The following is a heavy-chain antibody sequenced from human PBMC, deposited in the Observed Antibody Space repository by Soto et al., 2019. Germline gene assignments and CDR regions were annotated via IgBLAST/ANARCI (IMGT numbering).Heavy chain of an antibody. D-gene: IGHD1-26*01. V-gene: IGHV3-20*04. J-gene: IGHJ6*02. CDR2: INWNGGST. Sequence: EVQLVESGGGVVRPGGSLRLSCAASGFTFDDYGMSWVRQAPGKGLEWVSGINWNGGSTGYADSVKGRFTISRDNXXNFLYLQMNSLRAEDTALYYCASGIVGATTYGMDVWGQGTTVTVSS. CDR3: ASGIVGATTYGMDV. CDR1: GFTFDDYG.